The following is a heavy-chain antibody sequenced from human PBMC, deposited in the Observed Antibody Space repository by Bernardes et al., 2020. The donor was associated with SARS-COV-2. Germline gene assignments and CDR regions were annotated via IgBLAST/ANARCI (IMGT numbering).Heavy chain of an antibody. Sequence: GGSLRLSCAAFGFTFSSTYINWVRQAPGKGLEWVSVIYIGGSTVYADSVKGRFTISRDSSKNTLYLQMNSLRAEDTAIYYCARGLDRWYYFYSWGQGTLVTVSA. D-gene: IGHD3-9*01. CDR1: GFTFSSTY. J-gene: IGHJ4*02. V-gene: IGHV3-53*01. CDR2: IYIGGST. CDR3: ARGLDRWYYFYS.